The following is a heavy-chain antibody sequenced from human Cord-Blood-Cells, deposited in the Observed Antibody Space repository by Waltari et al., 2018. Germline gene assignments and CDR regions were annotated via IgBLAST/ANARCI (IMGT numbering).Heavy chain of an antibody. CDR2: IYYSGST. Sequence: QLQLQESGPGLVKPSETLSLTCTVSGDSISSSSYYWGWIRQPPGKGLEWIGSIYYSGSTYYNPSLKSRVTISVDTSKNQFSLKLSSVTAADTAVYYCARLLLGAGDYWGQGTLVTVSS. V-gene: IGHV4-39*01. CDR1: GDSISSSSYY. J-gene: IGHJ4*02. CDR3: ARLLLGAGDY. D-gene: IGHD3-16*01.